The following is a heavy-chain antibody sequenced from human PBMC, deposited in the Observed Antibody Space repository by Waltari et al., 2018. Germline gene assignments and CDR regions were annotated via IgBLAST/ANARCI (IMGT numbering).Heavy chain of an antibody. CDR1: GVTFSRYA. CDR2: ISGSGGST. Sequence: EVQLVESGGGLVQPGGSLRLSCAASGVTFSRYAMSWVRPAPGKGLGWVSAISGSGGSTYYADAVKGRFTISRDNSKNTLYLQMNSLRAEDTAVYYCAKVEAARDYWGQGTLVTVSS. CDR3: AKVEAARDY. D-gene: IGHD6-6*01. V-gene: IGHV3-23*04. J-gene: IGHJ4*02.